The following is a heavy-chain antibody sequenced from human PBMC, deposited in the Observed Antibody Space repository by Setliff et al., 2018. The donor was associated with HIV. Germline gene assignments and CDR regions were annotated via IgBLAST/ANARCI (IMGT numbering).Heavy chain of an antibody. CDR2: IIPILGVP. Sequence: ASVKGSCKASGGTCSSYAVSWVRQAPGQGLEWMGRIIPILGVPRYAQKFQGRVTMTNATSTSTAYMELRSLRSDDPAVYYCASDTAMEYFDYWGQGTLVTVSS. V-gene: IGHV1-69*04. CDR1: GGTCSSYA. D-gene: IGHD5-18*01. CDR3: ASDTAMEYFDY. J-gene: IGHJ4*02.